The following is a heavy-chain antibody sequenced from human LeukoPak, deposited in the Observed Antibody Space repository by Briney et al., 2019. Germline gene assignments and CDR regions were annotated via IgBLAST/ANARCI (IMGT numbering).Heavy chain of an antibody. CDR1: GFTLGSNA. CDR3: ATNPYFDY. Sequence: PGGSLRLSCIASGFTLGSNAMSWVRQAPGKGLEWVSAISDRGSSAYYADSVKGRFAISRDNSESTLYLQMNSLRAEDTAVYYCATNPYFDYWGQGTLVTVSS. CDR2: ISDRGSSA. D-gene: IGHD1-14*01. J-gene: IGHJ4*02. V-gene: IGHV3-23*01.